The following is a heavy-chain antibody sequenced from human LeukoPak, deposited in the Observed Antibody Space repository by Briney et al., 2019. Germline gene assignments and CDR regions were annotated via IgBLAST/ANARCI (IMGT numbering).Heavy chain of an antibody. CDR2: ISDDRRST. CDR1: GFTFSSYG. V-gene: IGHV3-23*01. CDR3: AKRVPYTSSSVYFDY. Sequence: GGSLRLSCAASGFTFSSYGMSWVRQAPGKGLEWVSSISDDRRSTYYADSVKGRFTISKDNSKNTMYLQMNNLRAEDTAIYYCAKRVPYTSSSVYFDYWGQGTLVTVSS. J-gene: IGHJ4*02. D-gene: IGHD6-6*01.